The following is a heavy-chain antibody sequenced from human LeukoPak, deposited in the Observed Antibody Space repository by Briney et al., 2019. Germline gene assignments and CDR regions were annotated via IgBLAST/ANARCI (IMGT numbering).Heavy chain of an antibody. CDR1: GGSISTYY. D-gene: IGHD1-26*01. CDR3: ARDLRVGATYYYYYGMDV. Sequence: SETLSLTCTVSGGSISTYYWSWIRQPAGKGLEGIGGIYTSGSTNYNPSLKSRVTMSVDTSKNQFSLKLSSVTAADTAVYYCARDLRVGATYYYYYGMDVWGQGTTVTVSS. V-gene: IGHV4-4*07. CDR2: IYTSGST. J-gene: IGHJ6*02.